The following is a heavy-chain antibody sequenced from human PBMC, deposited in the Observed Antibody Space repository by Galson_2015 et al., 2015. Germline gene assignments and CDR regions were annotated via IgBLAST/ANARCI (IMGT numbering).Heavy chain of an antibody. CDR3: AKEETQSAHFDY. CDR2: ISGSIGST. Sequence: SLRLSCAASGFTFSSYAMSWVRQAPGKGLEWVSAISGSIGSTYYADSVKGRFTISRDNSKNTLYLQMKCLRAEDTAVYYCAKEETQSAHFDYWGQGTLVTVSS. V-gene: IGHV3-23*01. J-gene: IGHJ4*02. CDR1: GFTFSSYA.